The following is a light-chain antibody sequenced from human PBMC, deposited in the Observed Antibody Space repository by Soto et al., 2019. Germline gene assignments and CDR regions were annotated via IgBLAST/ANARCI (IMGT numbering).Light chain of an antibody. J-gene: IGKJ1*01. V-gene: IGKV3-15*01. CDR1: QSVSNN. CDR2: GAS. CDR3: QHYSNWPPWT. Sequence: EIVMTQSPATLSVSPGERATLSCRASQSVSNNLAWYQQKPGQAPRLLIYGASTRAAGIPARFSGSGSGTEFTLTISSLQSEDFAVYYCQHYSNWPPWTFGQGTKVEIK.